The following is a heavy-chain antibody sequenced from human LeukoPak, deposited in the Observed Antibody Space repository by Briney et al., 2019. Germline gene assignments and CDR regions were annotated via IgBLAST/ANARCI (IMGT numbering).Heavy chain of an antibody. V-gene: IGHV1-69*13. CDR2: IIPIFGTA. CDR3: ARSGLRWSDWYFDL. J-gene: IGHJ2*01. D-gene: IGHD4-23*01. Sequence: SVKVSCKASGGTFSSYAISWVRQAPGQGLEWMGGIIPIFGTANYAQKFQGRVTITADESTSTAYMELSSLRSEDTAVYYCARSGLRWSDWYFDLWGRGTLVTVSS. CDR1: GGTFSSYA.